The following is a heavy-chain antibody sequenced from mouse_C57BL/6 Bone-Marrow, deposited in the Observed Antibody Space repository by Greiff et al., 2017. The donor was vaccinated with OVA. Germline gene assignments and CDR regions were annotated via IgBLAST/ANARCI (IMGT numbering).Heavy chain of an antibody. D-gene: IGHD1-1*01. V-gene: IGHV1-69*01. CDR3: ASYGSWIYAMDY. CDR1: GYTFTSYW. J-gene: IGHJ4*01. Sequence: QVQLQQSGAELVLPGASVKLSCKASGYTFTSYWMHWVQQRPGQGLEWIGEIDPSDSYTNSNQKFKGKSTLTVDKSSSTAYMRLSSLTSEDSAVYDCASYGSWIYAMDYWGQGTSVTVSS. CDR2: IDPSDSYT.